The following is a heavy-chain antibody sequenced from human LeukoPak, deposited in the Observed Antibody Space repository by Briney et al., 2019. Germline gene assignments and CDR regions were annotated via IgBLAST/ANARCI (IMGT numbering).Heavy chain of an antibody. D-gene: IGHD1-26*01. Sequence: GGSLRLSCSASGFIFTTYWMHWVCDAPGTGLVWVARINSDGSDTYYADSVKGRFTISRDNSKNTVYLQMNSLRAEDTAVYYCTRDLVGATSDFWGQGTLVTVSS. CDR1: GFIFTTYW. J-gene: IGHJ4*02. V-gene: IGHV3-74*01. CDR2: INSDGSDT. CDR3: TRDLVGATSDF.